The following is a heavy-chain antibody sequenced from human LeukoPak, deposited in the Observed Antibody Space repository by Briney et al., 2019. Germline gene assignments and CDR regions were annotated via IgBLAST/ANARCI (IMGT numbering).Heavy chain of an antibody. Sequence: ASVKVSCKASGYTFTGYYMHWVRQAPGQGLEWMGLINPNSGDTRYAPKFQGRVTMTRDTSISTAYMDLSRLRSDDTAVYSCARGDYYGSGHDAFDIWGQGTLVTVSS. V-gene: IGHV1-2*02. D-gene: IGHD3-10*01. CDR2: INPNSGDT. CDR3: ARGDYYGSGHDAFDI. J-gene: IGHJ3*02. CDR1: GYTFTGYY.